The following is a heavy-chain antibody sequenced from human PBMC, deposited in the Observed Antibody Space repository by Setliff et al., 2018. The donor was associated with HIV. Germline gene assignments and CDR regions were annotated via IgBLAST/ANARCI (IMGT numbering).Heavy chain of an antibody. J-gene: IGHJ4*02. D-gene: IGHD4-17*01. Sequence: PGGSLRLSCAASGFTFSIYSMNWVRQAPGKGLEWISYMTSDTKTIPYIDSVKGRFTISRDNGNNAVFLQMNSLRPEDTAVYFCARSPYGDYGLDYWGQGTLVTVSS. CDR1: GFTFSIYS. V-gene: IGHV3-48*01. CDR2: MTSDTKTI. CDR3: ARSPYGDYGLDY.